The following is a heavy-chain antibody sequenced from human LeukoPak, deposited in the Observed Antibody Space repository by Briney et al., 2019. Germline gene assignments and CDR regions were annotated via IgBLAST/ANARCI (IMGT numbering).Heavy chain of an antibody. CDR2: INADGSGT. D-gene: IGHD2-8*01. J-gene: IGHJ6*04. CDR1: GFSFSNYW. CDR3: VREEMVYAPGLDV. V-gene: IGHV3-74*01. Sequence: GGSLRLSCAASGFSFSNYWMHWVRHAPGEGLAWVSRINADGSGTNFADSVKGRFTISRDNAKNTLYLQMNSLRAEDTAVYYCVREEMVYAPGLDVWGKGTTVTVSS.